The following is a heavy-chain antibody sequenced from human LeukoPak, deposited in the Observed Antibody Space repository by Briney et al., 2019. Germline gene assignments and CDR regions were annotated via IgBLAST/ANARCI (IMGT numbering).Heavy chain of an antibody. Sequence: GESLKISCKDSGYSFTNYWIGWVRQMPEKGLEWMGIIHSADSNTKYSPSFQGQVTISADKSISTAYLQWSGLKASDTAMYYCAGARHGDYRWDYWGQGTLVTVSS. CDR3: AGARHGDYRWDY. D-gene: IGHD4-17*01. J-gene: IGHJ4*02. CDR1: GYSFTNYW. V-gene: IGHV5-51*01. CDR2: IHSADSNT.